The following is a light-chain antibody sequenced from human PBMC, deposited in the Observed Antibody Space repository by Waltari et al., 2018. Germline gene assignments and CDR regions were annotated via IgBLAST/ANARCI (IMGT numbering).Light chain of an antibody. Sequence: DIVMTQSPDSLAVSLGARATINCKSSQSVLYSSNNKNSSSWYQQKPGQPPKLLIYGASTRESGVPDRFSGSGSGTDFTLTISSLQAEDVAVYYCHQYYNTPFTFGPGTKVDIK. J-gene: IGKJ3*01. CDR2: GAS. CDR3: HQYYNTPFT. CDR1: QSVLYSSNNKNS. V-gene: IGKV4-1*01.